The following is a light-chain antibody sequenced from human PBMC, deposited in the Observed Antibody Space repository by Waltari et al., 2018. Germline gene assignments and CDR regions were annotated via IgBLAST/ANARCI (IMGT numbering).Light chain of an antibody. J-gene: IGLJ1*01. CDR1: SSDIGDYNY. CDR2: DVT. V-gene: IGLV2-11*01. CDR3: CSYAGGFVYV. Sequence: QSALTQPRSVSGSPGQSVAISCTGTSSDIGDYNYVSWYQQHPGKAPKPMIYDVTKRPAGVPDRFSGSKSGNTASLTISGLQAEDEADYYCCSYAGGFVYVFGTGTKVTVL.